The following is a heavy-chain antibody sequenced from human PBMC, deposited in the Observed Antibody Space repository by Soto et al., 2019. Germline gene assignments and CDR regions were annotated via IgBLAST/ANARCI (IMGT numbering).Heavy chain of an antibody. V-gene: IGHV1-2*04. J-gene: IGHJ6*02. D-gene: IGHD5-12*01. CDR3: ARGPRYSGYDYYYYGMDV. CDR2: INPNSGGT. CDR1: GYTFTGYY. Sequence: GASVKVSCKASGYTFTGYYMHWVRQAPGQGLEWMGWINPNSGGTNYAQKFQGWVTMTRDTSISTAYMELSRLRSDDTAVYYCARGPRYSGYDYYYYGMDVWGQGTTVTVS.